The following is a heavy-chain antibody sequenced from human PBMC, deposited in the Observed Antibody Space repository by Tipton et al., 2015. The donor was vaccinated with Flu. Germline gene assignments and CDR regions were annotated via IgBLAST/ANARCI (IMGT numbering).Heavy chain of an antibody. V-gene: IGHV4-38-2*02. CDR3: ARDQGFGAGMTYDYYDIDV. CDR1: GDSISSDFY. CDR2: VSRTGST. Sequence: TLSLTCAVSGDSISSDFYWAWIRQFPGKGLEWIGTVSRTGSTIYNPSLKSRVTISIDTSKNQFSLNMRSVTAADMAVYYCARDQGFGAGMTYDYYDIDVWGQGTTVTVSS. D-gene: IGHD3-10*01. J-gene: IGHJ6*02.